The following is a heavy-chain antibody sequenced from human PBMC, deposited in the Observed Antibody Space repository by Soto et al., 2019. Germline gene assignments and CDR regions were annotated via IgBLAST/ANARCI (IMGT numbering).Heavy chain of an antibody. V-gene: IGHV1-69*02. D-gene: IGHD3-22*01. J-gene: IGHJ3*02. CDR1: GGTFSSYT. CDR2: IIPILGIA. Sequence: SVKVSCKASGGTFSSYTISWVRQAPGQGLEWMGRIIPILGIANYAQKFQGRVTITADKSTSTAYMELSSLRSEDTAVYYCARGITMIVVVKAPRDAFDIWGQGTMVTVSS. CDR3: ARGITMIVVVKAPRDAFDI.